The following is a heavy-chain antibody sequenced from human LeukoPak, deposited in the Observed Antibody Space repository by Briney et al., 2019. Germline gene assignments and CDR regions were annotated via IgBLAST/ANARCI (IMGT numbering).Heavy chain of an antibody. D-gene: IGHD5-24*01. Sequence: GGSLRLSCAASGFTFSSYGMHWVRQAPGKGLEWVAFIRYDGSNKYYADSVKGRFTISKDNSKNTLYLQMNRLRAEDTAVYYCAKSGYNRFDYWGQGTLLTVSS. J-gene: IGHJ4*02. CDR3: AKSGYNRFDY. V-gene: IGHV3-30*02. CDR1: GFTFSSYG. CDR2: IRYDGSNK.